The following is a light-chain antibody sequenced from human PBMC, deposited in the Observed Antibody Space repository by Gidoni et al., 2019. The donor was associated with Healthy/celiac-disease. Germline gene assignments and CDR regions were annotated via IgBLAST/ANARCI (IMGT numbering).Light chain of an antibody. V-gene: IGLV3-1*01. CDR1: ILGDKY. J-gene: IGLJ2*01. Sequence: YELTQPPSVSVSPGQTASIPCSGDILGDKYAGWYQQKPGQSPVLVIYQDSTRPSGIPERFSGSNSGNTATLTISGPQAMDEADYYCQAWASSTLVVFGGGTKLTVL. CDR2: QDS. CDR3: QAWASSTLVV.